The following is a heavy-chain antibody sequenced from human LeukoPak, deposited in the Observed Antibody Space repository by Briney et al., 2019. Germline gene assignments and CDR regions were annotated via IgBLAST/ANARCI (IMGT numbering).Heavy chain of an antibody. Sequence: PGGSLRLSCAASGFTFRSSWMHWVRQVPGKGLVWVSRINSDGTLTTNADSVKGRFTISRDNAKNMLYLQMNSLRAEDTAVYYCARDIGTDWGQGTLVTVSS. V-gene: IGHV3-74*01. J-gene: IGHJ4*02. CDR3: ARDIGTD. CDR1: GFTFRSSW. CDR2: INSDGTLT. D-gene: IGHD1-14*01.